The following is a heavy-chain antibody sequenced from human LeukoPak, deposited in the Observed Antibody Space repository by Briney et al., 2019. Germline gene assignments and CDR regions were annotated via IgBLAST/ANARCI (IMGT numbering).Heavy chain of an antibody. J-gene: IGHJ4*02. CDR1: GYTFTSYG. V-gene: IGHV1-18*01. CDR3: EREDGSGNLFDY. Sequence: ASVKVPFKASGYTFTSYGISWVRQAPGQGLEGMGWISAYNGNKNYAQKLQGRVTMTTDTSTSTAYMELRSLRSDDTAVYYCEREDGSGNLFDYWGKGNLVTVSS. D-gene: IGHD3-10*01. CDR2: ISAYNGNK.